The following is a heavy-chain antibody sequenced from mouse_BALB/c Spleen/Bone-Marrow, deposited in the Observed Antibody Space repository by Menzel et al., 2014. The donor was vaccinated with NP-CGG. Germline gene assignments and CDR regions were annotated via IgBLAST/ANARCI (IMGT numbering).Heavy chain of an antibody. CDR1: GYTFSRHW. CDR3: ARNYGNYVWFAN. J-gene: IGHJ3*01. Sequence: QVQLQQSGAELMKPGASVKISCKATGYTFSRHWIEWVKQRPGHGLEWIGEILPGSGSTNYNEKFKGEATFTADTSSNTAYMQLSSLTSEDSAVYYCARNYGNYVWFANWGQGTLVTVSA. CDR2: ILPGSGST. D-gene: IGHD2-1*01. V-gene: IGHV1-9*01.